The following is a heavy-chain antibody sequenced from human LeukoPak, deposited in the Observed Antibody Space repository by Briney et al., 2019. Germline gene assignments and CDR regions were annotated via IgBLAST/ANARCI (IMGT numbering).Heavy chain of an antibody. CDR3: AREAYGGKVAFDI. Sequence: PSETLSLTCTVSGGSISSGDYYWTWIRQPPGKGLEWIGNIYYSGSTYYNPSLKSQVTISLDPYKTQSAIKLSSVTAADTAVYYCAREAYGGKVAFDIWGQGTMVTVSS. D-gene: IGHD4-23*01. V-gene: IGHV4-30-4*01. CDR2: IYYSGST. J-gene: IGHJ3*02. CDR1: GGSISSGDYY.